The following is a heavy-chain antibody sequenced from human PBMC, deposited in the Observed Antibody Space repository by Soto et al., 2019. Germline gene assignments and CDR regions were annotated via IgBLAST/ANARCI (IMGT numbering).Heavy chain of an antibody. J-gene: IGHJ4*02. CDR1: GFTFSSYA. CDR3: AKSLVARPYDY. CDR2: ISGSGGNT. D-gene: IGHD6-6*01. Sequence: EVQLLESGGGLVQPGGSLRLSCAASGFTFSSYAMSWVRQAPGKGLEWVSAISGSGGNTYYADSVKGRFTISRDNAKNTLYLQMNSLRAEDSAVYYCAKSLVARPYDYWGQGTLVTVSS. V-gene: IGHV3-23*01.